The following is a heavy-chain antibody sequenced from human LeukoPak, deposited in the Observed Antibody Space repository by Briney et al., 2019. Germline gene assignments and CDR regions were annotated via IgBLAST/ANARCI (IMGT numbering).Heavy chain of an antibody. Sequence: GASVKVSCKASGYTFTSYYTHWVRQAPGQGLEWMGIINPSGGSTSYAQKFQGRVTMTRDMSTSTVYMELSSLRSEDTAVYYCARDGNVLRYFDWPRPRFDPWGQGTLVTVSS. J-gene: IGHJ5*02. V-gene: IGHV1-46*01. CDR3: ARDGNVLRYFDWPRPRFDP. CDR2: INPSGGST. CDR1: GYTFTSYY. D-gene: IGHD3-9*01.